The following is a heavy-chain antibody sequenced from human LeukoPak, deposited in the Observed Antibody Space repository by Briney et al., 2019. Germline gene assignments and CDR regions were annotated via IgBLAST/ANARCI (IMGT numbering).Heavy chain of an antibody. J-gene: IGHJ6*02. Sequence: GASVKVSCKVSGYTLTELSMHWVRQAPGKGLEWMGGFDPEDGETIYAQKFQGRVTMTEDTSTDTAYMELSSLRSEDTAAYYCATLGSSSTVFGMDVWGQGTTVTVSS. V-gene: IGHV1-24*01. CDR2: FDPEDGET. D-gene: IGHD6-6*01. CDR3: ATLGSSSTVFGMDV. CDR1: GYTLTELS.